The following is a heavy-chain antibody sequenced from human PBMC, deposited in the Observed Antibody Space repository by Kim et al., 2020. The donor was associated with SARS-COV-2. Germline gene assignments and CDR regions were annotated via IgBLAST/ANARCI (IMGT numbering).Heavy chain of an antibody. CDR2: T. D-gene: IGHD4-4*01. J-gene: IGHJ4*02. CDR3: TRGPYSDYFDF. V-gene: IGHV4-30-2*01. Sequence: TFYPPSLKGRLSISMDRSRNRFSLKLTSVTAADTAVYYCTRGPYSDYFDFWGQGTLVAVSS.